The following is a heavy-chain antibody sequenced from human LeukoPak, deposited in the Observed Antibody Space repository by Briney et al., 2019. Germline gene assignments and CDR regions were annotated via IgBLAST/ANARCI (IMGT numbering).Heavy chain of an antibody. CDR2: INHSGST. J-gene: IGHJ4*02. V-gene: IGHV4-34*01. CDR3: ARDGNFAFDY. D-gene: IGHD4-23*01. Sequence: SETLSLTCAVYGGSFSGYYWSWIRQPPGKGLEWIGEINHSGSTNYNPSLKSRVTISVDTSKSQFSLKLSSVTAADTAVYYCARDGNFAFDYWGQGTLVTVSS. CDR1: GGSFSGYY.